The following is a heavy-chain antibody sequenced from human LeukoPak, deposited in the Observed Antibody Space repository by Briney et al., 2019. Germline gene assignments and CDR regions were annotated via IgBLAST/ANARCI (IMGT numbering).Heavy chain of an antibody. D-gene: IGHD3-10*01. CDR1: GYTFTGYY. Sequence: ASVKVSCKASGYTFTGYYTHWVRQAPGQGLEWMGWINPNSGGTNYAQKFQGRVTMTRDMSTSTLYMELSSLRSEDTAVYFCARDHSTVRGYYGSGTFDTSYMDVWGKGTTVTVSS. J-gene: IGHJ6*03. V-gene: IGHV1-2*02. CDR3: ARDHSTVRGYYGSGTFDTSYMDV. CDR2: INPNSGGT.